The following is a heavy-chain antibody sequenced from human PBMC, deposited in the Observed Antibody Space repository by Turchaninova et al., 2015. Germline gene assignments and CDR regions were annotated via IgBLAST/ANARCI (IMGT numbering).Heavy chain of an antibody. Sequence: HVLLQESGPGLVKPSETPALTCTVSGGSISRYYWSWIPQPPGKGLEWIGYIYYSGSTNYNPSLKSRVTISVDTSKNQFSLKLSSVTAADTAVYYCARVKGLYGGYFQHWGQGTLVTVSS. CDR2: IYYSGST. J-gene: IGHJ1*01. CDR3: ARVKGLYGGYFQH. V-gene: IGHV4-59*01. CDR1: GGSISRYY. D-gene: IGHD4-23*01.